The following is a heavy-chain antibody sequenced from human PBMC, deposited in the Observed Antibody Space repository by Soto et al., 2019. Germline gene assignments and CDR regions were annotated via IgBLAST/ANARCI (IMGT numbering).Heavy chain of an antibody. CDR1: GFPFSSFA. Sequence: VQLLQSGGGLVQPGGSPRLSCVASGFPFSSFAMTWVRQAPGKGLEWVSAMTPGGGTTYYADSLKGRFTISRDNSKNTLYLDMNSLRVEDTAVYYCAKGRLLGANWGQGALVTVSS. CDR2: MTPGGGTT. D-gene: IGHD2-15*01. V-gene: IGHV3-23*01. CDR3: AKGRLLGAN. J-gene: IGHJ4*02.